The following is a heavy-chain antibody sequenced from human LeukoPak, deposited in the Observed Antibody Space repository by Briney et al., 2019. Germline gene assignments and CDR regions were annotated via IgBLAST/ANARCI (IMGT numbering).Heavy chain of an antibody. V-gene: IGHV1-2*06. CDR3: ASGPYGDYSLDF. J-gene: IGHJ4*02. CDR1: GYTFTGYH. CDR2: INPDRGGT. Sequence: GASVKVSCKASGYTFTGYHLHWVRQAPGQGLEWMGRINPDRGGTDYAQKFQGRVTMTGDTSIGTAYMELSRLRSDDTAIYYCASGPYGDYSLDFWGQGTLVTVSS. D-gene: IGHD4-17*01.